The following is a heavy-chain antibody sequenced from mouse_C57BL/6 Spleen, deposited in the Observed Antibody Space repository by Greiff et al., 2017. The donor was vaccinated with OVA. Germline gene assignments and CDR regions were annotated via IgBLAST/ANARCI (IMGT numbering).Heavy chain of an antibody. CDR2: IYPYNGVS. D-gene: IGHD2-5*01. CDR3: ARYSNYYAMDY. Sequence: EVKLVESGPELVKPGASVKISCKASGYSFTGYYMHWVKQSHGNILDWIGYIYPYNGVSSYNQKFKGKATLTVDKSSSTAYMELRSLTSEDSAVYYCARYSNYYAMDYWGQGTSVTVSS. CDR1: GYSFTGYY. V-gene: IGHV1-31*01. J-gene: IGHJ4*01.